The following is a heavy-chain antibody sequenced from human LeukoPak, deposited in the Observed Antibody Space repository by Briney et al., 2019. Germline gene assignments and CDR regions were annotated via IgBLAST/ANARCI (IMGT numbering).Heavy chain of an antibody. CDR2: IYYSGST. V-gene: IGHV4-39*01. D-gene: IGHD5-18*01. J-gene: IGHJ6*03. CDR3: ARHSGYSYGYAYYYYYMDV. Sequence: KPSETLSLTCTVSGGSISISSYYWGWIRQPPGKGLEWIGSIYYSGSTYYNPSLKSRVTISVDPSKNQFSLKLSSVTAADTAVYYCARHSGYSYGYAYYYYYMDVWGKGTTVTVSS. CDR1: GGSISISSYY.